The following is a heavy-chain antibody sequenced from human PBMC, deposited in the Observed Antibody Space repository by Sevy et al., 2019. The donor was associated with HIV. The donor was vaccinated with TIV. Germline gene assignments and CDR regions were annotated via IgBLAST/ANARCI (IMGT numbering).Heavy chain of an antibody. D-gene: IGHD2-21*01. V-gene: IGHV3-7*01. Sequence: GGSLRLSCAASGFTFSYYYMGWVRQAPGKGLEWVANVNQDGSQKHYVGSVKGRFSVSRDNAKNSVYLQMNRLRVDDTGIYYCARELWPGDYWGQGTLVTVSS. CDR3: ARELWPGDY. J-gene: IGHJ4*02. CDR2: VNQDGSQK. CDR1: GFTFSYYY.